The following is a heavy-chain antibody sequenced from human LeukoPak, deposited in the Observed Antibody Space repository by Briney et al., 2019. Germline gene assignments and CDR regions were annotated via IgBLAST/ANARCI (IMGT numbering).Heavy chain of an antibody. V-gene: IGHV3-33*01. CDR3: ARARSGYYYDY. D-gene: IGHD3-22*01. Sequence: GGSLRLSCAASGFTFSSYGMHWVRQAPGKGLEWVAVIWYDGSNKYYADSVKGRFTISRDNSKNTLYLQMNSLRAEDTAVYYCARARSGYYYDYWGQGTLVTVSS. CDR1: GFTFSSYG. CDR2: IWYDGSNK. J-gene: IGHJ4*02.